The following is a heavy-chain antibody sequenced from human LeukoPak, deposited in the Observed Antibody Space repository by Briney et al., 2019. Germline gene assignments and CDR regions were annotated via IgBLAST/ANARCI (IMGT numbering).Heavy chain of an antibody. CDR1: GFTPDLHG. J-gene: IGHJ4*02. D-gene: IGHD3-10*01. CDR3: AREGGSGSYYAIDY. Sequence: PGGSLRLSCAASGFTPDLHGMSWVRQAPGKGLQSASGINWNGGSTGYADSVKGRFTISRDNAKNSLYLQMNSLRVEDTALYYCAREGGSGSYYAIDYWGQGTLVTVSS. CDR2: INWNGGST. V-gene: IGHV3-20*04.